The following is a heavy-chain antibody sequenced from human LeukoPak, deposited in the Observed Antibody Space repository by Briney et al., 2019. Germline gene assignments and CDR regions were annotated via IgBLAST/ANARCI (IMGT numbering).Heavy chain of an antibody. CDR1: GYTFTSYG. D-gene: IGHD3-3*01. Sequence: ASVKLCCKASGYTFTSYGISWVRQAPGQGLEWMGWISVYNGNTNYAQKLQGRVTMTTDTSTSTVYMELRSLRSDDTAVYYCARDPGGMRFLEWLFPFDWGGQGSLVTVS. J-gene: IGHJ4*02. V-gene: IGHV1-18*01. CDR2: ISVYNGNT. CDR3: ARDPGGMRFLEWLFPFDW.